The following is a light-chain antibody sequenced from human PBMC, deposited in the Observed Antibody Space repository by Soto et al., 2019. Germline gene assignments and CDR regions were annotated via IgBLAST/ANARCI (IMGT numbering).Light chain of an antibody. CDR2: EDN. CDR3: QSHDSTNVV. V-gene: IGLV6-57*01. Sequence: NFMLTQPHSVSESPGKTVTISCTRSSGSIASKYVQWYQQRPGSSPTIVIYEDNQRPSGCPDRFSGSIDSSSNSASLTISGLKTEDEADYYCQSHDSTNVVFGGGTKLTVL. J-gene: IGLJ2*01. CDR1: SGSIASKY.